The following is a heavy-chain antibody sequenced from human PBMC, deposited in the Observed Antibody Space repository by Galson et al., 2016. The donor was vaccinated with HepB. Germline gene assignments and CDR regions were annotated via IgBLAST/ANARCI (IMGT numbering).Heavy chain of an antibody. Sequence: TLSLTCTVSADTISISGYFWSWIRQLPGGGLEWIGYISHSGSVYLNPSLKSPSVISVDTSKNQFSLDVRSVTAADTGVYFCARYGRWTGFDYWGRGTLVTVSS. V-gene: IGHV4-31*01. CDR1: ADTISISGYF. J-gene: IGHJ4*02. CDR2: ISHSGSV. D-gene: IGHD1-1*01. CDR3: ARYGRWTGFDY.